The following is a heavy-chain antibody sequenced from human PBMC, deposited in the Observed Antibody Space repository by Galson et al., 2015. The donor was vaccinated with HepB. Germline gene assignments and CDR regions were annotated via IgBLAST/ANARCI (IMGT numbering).Heavy chain of an antibody. CDR3: ARSSCSSTSCYPEG. Sequence: SLRLSCAASGFTFSSYAMHWVRQAPGKGLEWVAVISYDGSNKYYADSVKGRFTISRDNSKNTLYLQMNSLRAEDTAVYYCARSSCSSTSCYPEGWGQGTLVTVSS. CDR1: GFTFSSYA. CDR2: ISYDGSNK. V-gene: IGHV3-30-3*01. J-gene: IGHJ4*02. D-gene: IGHD2-2*01.